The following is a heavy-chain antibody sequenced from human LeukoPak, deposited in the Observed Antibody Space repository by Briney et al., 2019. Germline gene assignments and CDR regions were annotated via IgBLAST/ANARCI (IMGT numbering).Heavy chain of an antibody. J-gene: IGHJ4*02. D-gene: IGHD4-11*01. CDR1: GYSFTSYW. V-gene: IGHV5-51*01. CDR3: ARRGYSNYVFDY. Sequence: GESLKISCKGSGYSFTSYWIGRVRQMPGKGLEWMGIIYPGDSDSRYSPSFQGQVTLSADKSISTAYLQWSRLKASDTAMYYCARRGYSNYVFDYWGQGTLVTVSS. CDR2: IYPGDSDS.